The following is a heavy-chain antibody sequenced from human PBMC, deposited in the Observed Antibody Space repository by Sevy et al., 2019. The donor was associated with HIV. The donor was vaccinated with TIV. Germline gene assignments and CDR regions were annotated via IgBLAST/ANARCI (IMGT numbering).Heavy chain of an antibody. Sequence: GGSLRLSCAASGFTFNKYNMNWVRQAPGKGLEWVSTITGYSTDTYYGDSVKGRFTISRDDAKNSLYLQMNGLRAEDTAIYYCARAERTYFFDYWGQGTLVTVSS. CDR2: ITGYSTDT. V-gene: IGHV3-21*06. CDR3: ARAERTYFFDY. D-gene: IGHD1-1*01. CDR1: GFTFNKYN. J-gene: IGHJ4*02.